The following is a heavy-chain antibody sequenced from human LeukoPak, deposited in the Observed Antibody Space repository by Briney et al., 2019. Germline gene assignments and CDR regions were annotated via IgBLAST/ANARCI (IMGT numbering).Heavy chain of an antibody. CDR1: GFTFSSYA. V-gene: IGHV3-30-3*01. CDR2: ISYDGSNK. Sequence: GGSLRLSCAASGFTFSSYAMHWVRQAPGKGLEWVAVISYDGSNKYYADSVKGRFTISRDNSKNTLYLQMNSLRADDTAIYYCARNQQLGGHSYYYYGMDVWGQGTTVTVSS. J-gene: IGHJ6*02. D-gene: IGHD3-16*01. CDR3: ARNQQLGGHSYYYYGMDV.